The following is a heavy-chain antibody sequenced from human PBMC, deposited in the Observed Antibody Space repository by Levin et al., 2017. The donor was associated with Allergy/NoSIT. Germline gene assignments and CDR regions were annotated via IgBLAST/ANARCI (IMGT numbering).Heavy chain of an antibody. CDR3: AREFSNYVGV. D-gene: IGHD4-11*01. Sequence: SCTVSGGSISSGGYYWSWIRQHPGKDLEWIGYIYYSGSTYYNPSLKSRVTISVDTSKNQFSLKLSSVTPADTAVYYCAREFSNYVGVWGQGTLVTVSS. V-gene: IGHV4-31*03. J-gene: IGHJ4*02. CDR2: IYYSGST. CDR1: GGSISSGGYY.